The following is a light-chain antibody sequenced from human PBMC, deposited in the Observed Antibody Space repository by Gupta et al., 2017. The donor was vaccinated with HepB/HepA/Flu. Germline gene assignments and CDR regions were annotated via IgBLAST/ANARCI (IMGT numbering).Light chain of an antibody. J-gene: IGKJ2*03. Sequence: DIQMTHSPSSLSASVVDRVTITCQASQDISNYLNWYQQKPGKAPKLLIYDASKVETGVPSTFSGSGSATDFTFTISSRQPEDVAKYYCQREDTLPVRFGQGTKMEIK. CDR3: QREDTLPVR. CDR1: QDISNY. V-gene: IGKV1-33*01. CDR2: DAS.